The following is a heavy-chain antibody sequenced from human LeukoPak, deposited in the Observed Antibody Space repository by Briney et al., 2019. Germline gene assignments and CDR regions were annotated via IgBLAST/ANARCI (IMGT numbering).Heavy chain of an antibody. V-gene: IGHV3-11*01. CDR1: GFTFSDYY. CDR2: ISSSGSTI. CDR3: ARPSGGNGAAGTSPYVIEY. Sequence: GGSLRLSCAASGFTFSDYYMSWIRQAPGKGLEWVSYISSSGSTIYYADSVKGRFTISRDNAKNSLYLQMNSLRAEETGVYFCARPSGGNGAAGTSPYVIEYWGQGTLVTVSS. J-gene: IGHJ4*02. D-gene: IGHD6-13*01.